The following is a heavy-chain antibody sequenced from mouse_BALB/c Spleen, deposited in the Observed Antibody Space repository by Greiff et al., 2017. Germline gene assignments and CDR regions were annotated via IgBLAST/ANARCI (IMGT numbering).Heavy chain of an antibody. J-gene: IGHJ1*01. CDR3: AREGVYGYFDV. V-gene: IGHV3-6*02. CDR1: GYSITSGYY. CDR2: ISYDGSN. Sequence: EVKLQESGPDLVKPSQSLSLTCSVTGYSITSGYYWNWIRQFPGNKLEWMGYISYDGSNNYNPSLKNRISITRDTSKNQFFLKLNSVTTEDTATYYCAREGVYGYFDVWGAGTTVTVSS.